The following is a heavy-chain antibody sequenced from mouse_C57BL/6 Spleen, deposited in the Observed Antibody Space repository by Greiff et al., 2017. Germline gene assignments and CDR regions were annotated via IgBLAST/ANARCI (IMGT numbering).Heavy chain of an antibody. CDR2: ISSGSSTI. Sequence: DVKLEQSGGGLVKPGGSVKLSCAASGFTFSDYGMHWVRQSPEKGLEWVAYISSGSSTIYYADTMKSRFTISRDNAKTTLFQQMTSLRSEYTAMYCGTRVRLSFAYWGQGTLVTVSA. CDR3: TRVRLSFAY. V-gene: IGHV5-17*01. CDR1: GFTFSDYG. J-gene: IGHJ3*01.